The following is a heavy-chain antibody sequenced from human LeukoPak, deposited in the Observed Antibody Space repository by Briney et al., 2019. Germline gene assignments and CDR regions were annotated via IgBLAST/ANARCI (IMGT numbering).Heavy chain of an antibody. V-gene: IGHV3-23*01. Sequence: GGSLRLSCAASGFTFSNYWMSWVRQAPGKGLEWVSAISGSGGSTYYADSVKGRFTISRDNSKNTLYLQMNSLRAEDTAVYYCAKDRVSMVRGVDYWGQGTLVTVSS. CDR3: AKDRVSMVRGVDY. J-gene: IGHJ4*02. CDR2: ISGSGGST. CDR1: GFTFSNYW. D-gene: IGHD3-10*01.